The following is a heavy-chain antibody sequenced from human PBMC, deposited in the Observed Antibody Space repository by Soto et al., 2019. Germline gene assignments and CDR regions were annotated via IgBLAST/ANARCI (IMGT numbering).Heavy chain of an antibody. CDR1: GHTFSTYS. CDR3: ARGAYYYDSSGYYPIMSYYFDY. D-gene: IGHD3-22*01. CDR2: INPSAGST. J-gene: IGHJ4*02. V-gene: IGHV1-46*01. Sequence: ASVKVSCKASGHTFSTYSLHWVRQAPGQGLEWVGLINPSAGSTTYAQKFQGRVTMTRDASTSTIYMELSSMRAEDTAVYYCARGAYYYDSSGYYPIMSYYFDYWGQGTLVTVSS.